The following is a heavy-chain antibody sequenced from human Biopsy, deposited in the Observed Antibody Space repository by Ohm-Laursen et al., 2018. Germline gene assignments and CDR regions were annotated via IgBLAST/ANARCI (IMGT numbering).Heavy chain of an antibody. D-gene: IGHD3-10*01. V-gene: IGHV3-33*07. CDR1: GFKFSTYV. CDR2: IWYDGSNK. J-gene: IGHJ6*02. Sequence: SLRLSCSAPGFKFSTYVMSWVRQAPGKGLEWVAVIWYDGSNKYYADSVKGRFTISRDNSKNTLFLQMNNLRAEDTAVYYCARDRYYGSANYFGYYNMDVWGQGTTVTVSS. CDR3: ARDRYYGSANYFGYYNMDV.